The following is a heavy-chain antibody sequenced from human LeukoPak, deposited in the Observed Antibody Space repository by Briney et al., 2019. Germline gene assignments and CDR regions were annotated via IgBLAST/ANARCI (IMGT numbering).Heavy chain of an antibody. CDR3: ARGYNPFTVVTPWDAFDI. V-gene: IGHV1-18*01. CDR2: ISAYNGNT. CDR1: GYTFTSYG. Sequence: GASVKVSCKASGYTFTSYGISWVRQAPGQGLEWMGWISAYNGNTNYAQKLQGRVTMTTDTSTSTAYMELRSLRSDDTAVYYCARGYNPFTVVTPWDAFDIWGQGTMVTVSS. J-gene: IGHJ3*02. D-gene: IGHD4-23*01.